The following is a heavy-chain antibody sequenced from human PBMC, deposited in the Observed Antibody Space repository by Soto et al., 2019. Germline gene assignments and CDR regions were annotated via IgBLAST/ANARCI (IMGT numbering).Heavy chain of an antibody. Sequence: GGSLRLSCAASGFTFSSYSMNWVRQAPGKGLEWVSSISSSSSYIYYADSVKGRFTISRDNAKNSLYLQMNGLRAEDTAVYYCARESLDILTGYYNFDYWGQGTLVTVSS. V-gene: IGHV3-21*01. CDR2: ISSSSSYI. CDR1: GFTFSSYS. J-gene: IGHJ4*02. D-gene: IGHD3-9*01. CDR3: ARESLDILTGYYNFDY.